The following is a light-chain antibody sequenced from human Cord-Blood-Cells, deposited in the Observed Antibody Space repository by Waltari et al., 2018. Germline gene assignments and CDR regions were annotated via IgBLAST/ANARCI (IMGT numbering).Light chain of an antibody. J-gene: IGLJ2*01. CDR2: EGS. Sequence: QSALTQPASVSGSPGQSITISCTGTSSDVGSYNLVSWYQQHPGKAPKLMIYEGSKRPSGVANGFSGSKSGNTASLTISGLQAEGEADYYCCSYAGSSTVVFGGGTKLTVL. CDR1: SSDVGSYNL. V-gene: IGLV2-23*01. CDR3: CSYAGSSTVV.